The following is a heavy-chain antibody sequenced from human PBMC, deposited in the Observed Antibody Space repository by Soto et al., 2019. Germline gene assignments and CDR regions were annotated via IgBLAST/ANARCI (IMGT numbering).Heavy chain of an antibody. V-gene: IGHV3-23*01. CDR2: ISGGGGST. Sequence: GGSLRLSCAASGCTFSSYAMNWVRQAPGKGLEWVSAISGGGGSTYYADSVKSRLTISRDNSKNTLYPQMNSLRAEDTAVYYCAKGLYDSSGNTRQPYYYYGMDVWGQGTTVTVSS. CDR3: AKGLYDSSGNTRQPYYYYGMDV. CDR1: GCTFSSYA. D-gene: IGHD3-22*01. J-gene: IGHJ6*02.